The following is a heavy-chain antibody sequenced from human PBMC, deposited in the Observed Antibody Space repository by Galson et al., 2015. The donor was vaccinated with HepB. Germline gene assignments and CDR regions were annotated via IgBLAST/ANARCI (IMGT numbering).Heavy chain of an antibody. CDR2: VSYDGSHK. Sequence: SLRLSCAASGFPFSSCGMHWVRQAPGKGLEWVAVVSYDGSHKYYADSVKGRFTISRDNSKNTLYLQMNSLRAEDTAVYYCATVRSSSWVANYWGQGTLVTVSS. CDR3: ATVRSSSWVANY. D-gene: IGHD6-13*01. CDR1: GFPFSSCG. V-gene: IGHV3-30*03. J-gene: IGHJ4*02.